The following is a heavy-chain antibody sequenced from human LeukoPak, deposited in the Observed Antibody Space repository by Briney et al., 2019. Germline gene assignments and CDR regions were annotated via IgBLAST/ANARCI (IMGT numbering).Heavy chain of an antibody. V-gene: IGHV5-51*01. Sequence: GESLKISCKASGYTFTMYWVAWVRQMPGKGLEWMGVIHPEDSDIRYNPSFQGQVTISADKSISTAFLQWSSLKASDTAMYYCARSDYWSYAMNVWGQGTTVTVSS. J-gene: IGHJ6*02. CDR2: IHPEDSDI. CDR3: ARSDYWSYAMNV. D-gene: IGHD5-12*01. CDR1: GYTFTMYW.